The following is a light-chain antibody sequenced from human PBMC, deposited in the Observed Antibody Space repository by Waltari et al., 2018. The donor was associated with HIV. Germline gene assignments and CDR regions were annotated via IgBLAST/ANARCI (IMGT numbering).Light chain of an antibody. J-gene: IGLJ3*02. V-gene: IGLV1-44*01. CDR1: ISNTGSNT. CDR2: SNK. Sequence: QSVLTQPPSASGTPGQRVTIPCSGRISNTGSNTVNWYQQFPGPAPNLLIYSNKQRPSGVPDRFSGSKSGTTASLAISGLQSEDEADYYCAVWDDSLNGWVFGGGTKLTVL. CDR3: AVWDDSLNGWV.